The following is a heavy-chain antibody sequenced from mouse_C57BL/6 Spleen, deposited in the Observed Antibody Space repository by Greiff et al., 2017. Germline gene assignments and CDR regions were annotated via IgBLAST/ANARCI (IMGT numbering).Heavy chain of an antibody. CDR1: GYAFSSYW. CDR2: IYPGDGDT. D-gene: IGHD1-1*01. Sequence: QVQLQQSGAELVKPGASVKISCKASGYAFSSYWMNWVKQRPGKGLEWIGQIYPGDGDTNYNGKFKGKATLTADKSSSTAYMQLSSLTSEDSAVYFCARKRVVATDYFDYWGQGTTLTVSS. V-gene: IGHV1-80*01. CDR3: ARKRVVATDYFDY. J-gene: IGHJ2*01.